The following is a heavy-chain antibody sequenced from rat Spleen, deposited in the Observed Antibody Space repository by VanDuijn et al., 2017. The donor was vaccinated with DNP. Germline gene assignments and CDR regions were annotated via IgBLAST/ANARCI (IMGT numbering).Heavy chain of an antibody. J-gene: IGHJ2*01. CDR1: GFTFSDYY. Sequence: EVQLVESGGGLVQPGRSLKLSCAASGFTFSDYYMAWVRQAPTKGLEWVAYIRYDGGSIYYGDSVKGRFAISRDNAKSTLYLQMNSLRSEDMATYYCVRWNSGHFDYWGQGVMVPVSS. V-gene: IGHV5-22*01. CDR3: VRWNSGHFDY. CDR2: IRYDGGSI. D-gene: IGHD4-3*01.